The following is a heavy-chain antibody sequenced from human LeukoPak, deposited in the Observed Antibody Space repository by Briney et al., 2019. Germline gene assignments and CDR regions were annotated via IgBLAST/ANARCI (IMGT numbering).Heavy chain of an antibody. CDR3: ASSRRYYYDSSGYYAFDI. D-gene: IGHD3-22*01. CDR2: IYYSGST. CDR1: GGSISSGDYY. V-gene: IGHV4-30-4*08. Sequence: SETLSLTCTVSGGSISSGDYYWSWIRQPPGKGLEWIGYIYYSGSTYYNPSLKSRVTISVDTSKNHFSLKLSSVTAADTAVYYCASSRRYYYDSSGYYAFDIWGQGTMVIFSS. J-gene: IGHJ3*02.